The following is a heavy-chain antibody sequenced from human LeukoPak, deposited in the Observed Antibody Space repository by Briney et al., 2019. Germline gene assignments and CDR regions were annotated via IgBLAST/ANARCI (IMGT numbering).Heavy chain of an antibody. D-gene: IGHD3-9*01. J-gene: IGHJ3*02. CDR2: ISGSGGST. CDR1: GFTFSSYA. Sequence: GGSLRLSCAASGFTFSSYAMSWVRQAPGKGLEWVSAISGSGGSTYYADSVKGRFTISRDNSKNTLYLQMNSLRAEDTAVYYCATSNPTYYDILTGYLKTTHAFDIWGQGTMVTVSS. V-gene: IGHV3-23*01. CDR3: ATSNPTYYDILTGYLKTTHAFDI.